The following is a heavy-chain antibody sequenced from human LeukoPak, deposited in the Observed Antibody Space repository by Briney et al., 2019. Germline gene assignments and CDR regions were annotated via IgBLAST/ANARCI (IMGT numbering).Heavy chain of an antibody. J-gene: IGHJ6*03. CDR3: ARAGTVTTFSSYYYYMDV. D-gene: IGHD4-17*01. CDR1: GGSVSRSPYY. V-gene: IGHV4-39*07. Sequence: PSETLSLTCTVSGGSVSRSPYYWGWIRQPPGKGLEWIGNIYYSGSTYYNPSLKSRVTISVDTSKNQFSLKLSSVTAADTAVYYCARAGTVTTFSSYYYYMDVWGKGTTVTVSS. CDR2: IYYSGST.